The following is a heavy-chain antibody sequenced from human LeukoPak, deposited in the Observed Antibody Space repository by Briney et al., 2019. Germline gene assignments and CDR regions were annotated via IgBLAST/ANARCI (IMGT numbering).Heavy chain of an antibody. CDR2: IDHSGST. D-gene: IGHD1-14*01. Sequence: SETLSLTCAVQGASLRGSYWSWIRQPPGKGLQWIGQIDHSGSTHSIPSLRSRVTISLDTSQSQVSLKVNSVTAADTAVYFCARGGNGWYFDLWGRGTLVTVSS. V-gene: IGHV4-34*01. CDR1: GASLRGSY. J-gene: IGHJ2*01. CDR3: ARGGNGWYFDL.